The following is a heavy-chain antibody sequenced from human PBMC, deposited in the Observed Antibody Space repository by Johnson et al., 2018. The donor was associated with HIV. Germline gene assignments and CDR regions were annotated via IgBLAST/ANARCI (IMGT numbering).Heavy chain of an antibody. Sequence: VQLVESGGGVVQPGTSLRLSCEASGFTFSSYGMHWVRQAPGKGLVWVSRMTSDGSSTSYADSVKGRFTISRDNSKNTLYLQMKSLRVEDTAMYYCARDGVYSSPWDAFDIWGQGTMVTVSS. J-gene: IGHJ3*02. CDR1: GFTFSSYG. D-gene: IGHD6-19*01. CDR3: ARDGVYSSPWDAFDI. CDR2: MTSDGSST. V-gene: IGHV3-74*01.